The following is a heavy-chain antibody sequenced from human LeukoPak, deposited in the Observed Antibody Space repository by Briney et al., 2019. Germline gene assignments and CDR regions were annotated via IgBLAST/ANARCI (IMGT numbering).Heavy chain of an antibody. D-gene: IGHD3-10*01. V-gene: IGHV4-34*01. CDR2: INHSGST. CDR3: ARGLVRGADAFDI. J-gene: IGHJ3*02. CDR1: GFTFSSYA. Sequence: GSLRLSCAASGFTFSSYAMSWIRQPPGKGLEWIGEINHSGSTNYNPSLKSRVTISVDTSKNQFSLKLSSVTAADTAVYYCARGLVRGADAFDIWGQGTMVTVPS.